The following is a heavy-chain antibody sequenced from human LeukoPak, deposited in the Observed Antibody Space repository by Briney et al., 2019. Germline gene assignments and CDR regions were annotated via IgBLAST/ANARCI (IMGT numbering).Heavy chain of an antibody. CDR3: ARIHSHAYSSY. J-gene: IGHJ4*02. V-gene: IGHV4-38-2*02. CDR1: GYSISSGYY. D-gene: IGHD3-16*01. Sequence: SETLSLTCTVSGYSISSGYYWGWIRQPPGKGLEWIVSLYHSGSTYYSPSLSSRVTMSVDTSKNHFSLKLTSVTAADTAMYHYARIHSHAYSSYWGQGTLVTVSS. CDR2: LYHSGST.